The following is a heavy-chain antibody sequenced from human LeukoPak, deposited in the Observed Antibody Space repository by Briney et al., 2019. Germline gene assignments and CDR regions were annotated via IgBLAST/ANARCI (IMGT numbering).Heavy chain of an antibody. D-gene: IGHD3-3*01. J-gene: IGHJ4*02. V-gene: IGHV3-64*01. CDR1: GFTFSSYA. Sequence: GGSLRLSCAASGFTFSSYAMHWVRQAPGKGLEYVSAISSNGGSTYYANSVKGRFTISRDNSKNTLYLQMGSLRAEDMAVYYCARSFTYYDFWSGYFALGGADYWGQGTLVTVSS. CDR3: ARSFTYYDFWSGYFALGGADY. CDR2: ISSNGGST.